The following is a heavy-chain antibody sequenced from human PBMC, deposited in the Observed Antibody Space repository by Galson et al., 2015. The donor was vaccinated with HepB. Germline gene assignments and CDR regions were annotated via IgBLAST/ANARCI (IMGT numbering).Heavy chain of an antibody. Sequence: PALVKPTQTLTLTCTVSGFSLSNARMGVSWIRQPPGKALEWLGHIFSNDEKSYSTSLKSRLTVSKDTSKSQVVLTMTNMDPVDTATYYCARIKAGEWWFDPWGQGTLVTVSS. CDR1: GFSLSNARMG. CDR3: ARIKAGEWWFDP. J-gene: IGHJ5*02. V-gene: IGHV2-26*01. D-gene: IGHD4-17*01. CDR2: IFSNDEK.